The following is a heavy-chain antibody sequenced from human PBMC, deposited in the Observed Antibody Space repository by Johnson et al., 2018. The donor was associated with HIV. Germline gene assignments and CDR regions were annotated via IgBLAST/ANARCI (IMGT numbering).Heavy chain of an antibody. V-gene: IGHV3-30*04. CDR1: GFTFSSYA. J-gene: IGHJ3*02. CDR2: ISYDGSNK. Sequence: VQLVESGGAVVQPGRSLRRSCAASGFTFSSYAMHWVRQAPGKGLEWVAVISYDGSNKYYADSVKGRFTISRDNSKNTLYLQMNSLRAEDTAVYYCAKEENYYDSSGYQMDAFDIWGRGTMVTVSS. D-gene: IGHD3-22*01. CDR3: AKEENYYDSSGYQMDAFDI.